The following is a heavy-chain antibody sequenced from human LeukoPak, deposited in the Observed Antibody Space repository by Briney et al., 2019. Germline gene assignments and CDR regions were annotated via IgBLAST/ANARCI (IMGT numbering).Heavy chain of an antibody. V-gene: IGHV4-38-2*01. CDR1: GYSISSGYY. CDR2: IYHSGST. D-gene: IGHD6-13*01. CDR3: ARQLTVAGDAFDI. Sequence: SETLSLTCAVSGYSISSGYYWGWIRQPPGKGLEWIGRIYHSGSTYYNPSLKSRVTISVDTSKNHFSLNLSSVTAADTAVYYCARQLTVAGDAFDIWGQGTMVTVPS. J-gene: IGHJ3*02.